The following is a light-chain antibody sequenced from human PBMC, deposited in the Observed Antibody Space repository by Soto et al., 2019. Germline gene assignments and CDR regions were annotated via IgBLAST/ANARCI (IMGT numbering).Light chain of an antibody. CDR1: QSLVHNDGNTY. CDR3: MQPTLFPFS. Sequence: DVVLTQTPLSSPVTLGQPASISCKSSQSLVHNDGNTYLNWFLQRPGQPPRLLIYKISNRFSGVPDRFSRSGAETDFTLKISRVYAEDVGVYYCMQPTLFPFSFGQGTRLEI. J-gene: IGKJ5*01. V-gene: IGKV2-24*01. CDR2: KIS.